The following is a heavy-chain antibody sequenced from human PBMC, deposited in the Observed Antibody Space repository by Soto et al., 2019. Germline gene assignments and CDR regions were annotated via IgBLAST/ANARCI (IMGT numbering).Heavy chain of an antibody. V-gene: IGHV1-18*01. D-gene: IGHD3-10*01. CDR3: ARDRWFGESYYYGMDV. CDR2: ISAYNGNT. CDR1: GYTFTSYG. J-gene: IGHJ6*02. Sequence: QVQLVQSGAEVKKPGASVKVSCKASGYTFTSYGISWVRQAPGQGLEWMGWISAYNGNTNYAQKLQGRVTMTTDTATSTAYKELGSLRSDDTAVYYCARDRWFGESYYYGMDVWGQGTTVTVSS.